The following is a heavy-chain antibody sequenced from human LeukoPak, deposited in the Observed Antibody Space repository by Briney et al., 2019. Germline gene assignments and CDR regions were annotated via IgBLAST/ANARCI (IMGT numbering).Heavy chain of an antibody. Sequence: ASVKVSCKASGGTFSSYAISWVRQAPGQGLEWMGGIIPIFGTANYAQKFQGRVTTTADESTSTAYMELSSLRSEDTAVYYCARVGYSYGYYFDYWGQGTLVTVSS. J-gene: IGHJ4*02. V-gene: IGHV1-69*13. CDR2: IIPIFGTA. CDR1: GGTFSSYA. D-gene: IGHD5-18*01. CDR3: ARVGYSYGYYFDY.